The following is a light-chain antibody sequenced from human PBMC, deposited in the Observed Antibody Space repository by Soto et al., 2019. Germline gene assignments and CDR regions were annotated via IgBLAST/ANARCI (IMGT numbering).Light chain of an antibody. CDR1: QSVSNN. Sequence: EIVMTQSPATLSVSPGERATLSCRASQSVSNNLAWYQQRPGQAPRLLIYGASTRAPGVPAGFSGSGSGTEFTLTISSLQSEDFAVYYCQQSYNWPFTFGQETRLEI. V-gene: IGKV3-15*01. CDR3: QQSYNWPFT. J-gene: IGKJ5*01. CDR2: GAS.